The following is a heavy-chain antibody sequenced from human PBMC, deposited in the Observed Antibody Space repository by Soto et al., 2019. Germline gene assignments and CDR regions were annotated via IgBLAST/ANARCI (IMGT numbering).Heavy chain of an antibody. CDR2: ISSGDDT. D-gene: IGHD6-13*01. Sequence: EAQLVVSGGGLIQPGGSLRLTCAASGFIVSSSYMSWVRQAPGKGLEWVSVISSGDDTYYADSMQGRFTISRDNSKNEVYLQMNNLRAEDTAVYYCARNSSPGGMDVWGQGTTVTVSS. V-gene: IGHV3-53*01. CDR1: GFIVSSSY. J-gene: IGHJ6*02. CDR3: ARNSSPGGMDV.